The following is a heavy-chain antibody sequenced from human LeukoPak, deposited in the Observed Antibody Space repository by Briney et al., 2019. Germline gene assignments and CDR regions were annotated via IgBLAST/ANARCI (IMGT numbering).Heavy chain of an antibody. CDR2: ISSSSSTI. D-gene: IGHD2-21*02. J-gene: IGHJ4*02. V-gene: IGHV3-48*01. CDR3: AKSPSYCRGDCYSTFEY. Sequence: PGGSLRLSCAASGFTFSSYGMSWVRQAPGKGLEWVSYISSSSSTIYYADSVKGRFTISRDNAKNSLYLQMNSLRAEDTAVYYCAKSPSYCRGDCYSTFEYWGQGTLVTVSS. CDR1: GFTFSSYG.